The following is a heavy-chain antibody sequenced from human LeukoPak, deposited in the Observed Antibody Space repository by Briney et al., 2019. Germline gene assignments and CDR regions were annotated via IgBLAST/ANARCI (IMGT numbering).Heavy chain of an antibody. CDR3: ARDAGTNYYESSGYYDY. J-gene: IGHJ4*02. CDR2: ISSSSSYI. Sequence: GGSLRLSCAASGFTFSSYSMNWVRQAPGKGLEWVSSISSSSSYIYYADSVKGRFTISRDNAKNSLYLQMNSLRAEDTAVYYCARDAGTNYYESSGYYDYWGQGILVTVSS. D-gene: IGHD3-22*01. CDR1: GFTFSSYS. V-gene: IGHV3-21*01.